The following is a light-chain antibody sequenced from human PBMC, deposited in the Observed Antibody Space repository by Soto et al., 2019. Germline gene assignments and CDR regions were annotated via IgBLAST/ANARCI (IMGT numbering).Light chain of an antibody. Sequence: QTVVTQSPSASASLGASVKLTCTLSSGHSNYAIAWHQQQPEKGPRYLMKLNRDGSHSKGDGIPNRFSGSSSGAERDLTXXXXXXXXXADYYCQTWGTGIVIFGGGTKVTVL. J-gene: IGLJ2*01. V-gene: IGLV4-69*01. CDR2: LNRDGSH. CDR1: SGHSNYA. CDR3: QTWGTGIVI.